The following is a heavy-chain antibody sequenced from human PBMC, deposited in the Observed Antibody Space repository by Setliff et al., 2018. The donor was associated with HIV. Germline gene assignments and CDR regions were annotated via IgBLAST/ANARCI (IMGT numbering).Heavy chain of an antibody. J-gene: IGHJ4*02. D-gene: IGHD5-18*01. CDR3: ARTLRAAAMGYFDY. V-gene: IGHV4-38-2*02. CDR1: GDSVTSDSYY. Sequence: PSETLSLTCTVSGDSVTSDSYYWGWIRQPPGKGLEWVGSIYHSGSTYNNPSLKSRVTISVDTSKNQFSLKLTSVTAADTAVYYCARTLRAAAMGYFDYWGQGTLVTVSS. CDR2: IYHSGST.